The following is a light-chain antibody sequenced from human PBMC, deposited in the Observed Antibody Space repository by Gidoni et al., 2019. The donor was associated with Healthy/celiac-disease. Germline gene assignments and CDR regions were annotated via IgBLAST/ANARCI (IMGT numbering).Light chain of an antibody. CDR2: GAS. Sequence: IVLTQSPGTLSLSPGERATLPCRASQSVSSSYLAWYQQKPGQAPRLLIYGASSRATGIPDRFRGSGSGTDFTLTISRLEPEDFAVYYCQQYGSSPYTFGQGTKLEIK. J-gene: IGKJ2*01. V-gene: IGKV3-20*01. CDR1: QSVSSSY. CDR3: QQYGSSPYT.